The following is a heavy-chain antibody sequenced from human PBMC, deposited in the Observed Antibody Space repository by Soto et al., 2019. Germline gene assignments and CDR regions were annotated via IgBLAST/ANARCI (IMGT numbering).Heavy chain of an antibody. V-gene: IGHV3-30*18. Sequence: ESGGGVVQPGRSLRLSCAASGFTFSSYGMHWVRQAPGKGLEWVAVISYDGSNKYYADSVKGRFTISRDNSKNTLYLQMNSLRAEDTAVYYCAKANGVMRRQGYYYGMDVWGQGTTVTVSS. D-gene: IGHD3-16*01. CDR2: ISYDGSNK. CDR3: AKANGVMRRQGYYYGMDV. J-gene: IGHJ6*02. CDR1: GFTFSSYG.